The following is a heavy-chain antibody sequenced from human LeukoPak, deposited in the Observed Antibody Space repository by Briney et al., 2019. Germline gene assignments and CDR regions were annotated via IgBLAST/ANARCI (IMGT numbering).Heavy chain of an antibody. CDR2: ISGSGVYT. CDR1: GFIFSKYA. J-gene: IGHJ4*02. V-gene: IGHV3-23*01. CDR3: AREPTAMIL. Sequence: PGGSLRLSCGASGFIFSKYAMSWVRQAPGKGLEWVSAISGSGVYTYYADSVKGRFTISRDNAKNSLYLQMNSLRAEDTAVYYCAREPTAMILWGQGTLVTVSS. D-gene: IGHD5-18*01.